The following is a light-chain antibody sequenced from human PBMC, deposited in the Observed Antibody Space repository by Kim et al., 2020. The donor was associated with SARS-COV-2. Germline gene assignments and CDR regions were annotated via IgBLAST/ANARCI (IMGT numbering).Light chain of an antibody. CDR1: ALPKKY. CDR3: YSTDSTGYHRV. V-gene: IGLV3-10*01. Sequence: PGPTARITCSGDALPKKYAYWYQQKSGQAPVLVIYEDTKRPSGIPGRFSGSSSGTMATLTISGAQVEDEADYYCYSTDSTGYHRVFGGGTQLTV. J-gene: IGLJ2*01. CDR2: EDT.